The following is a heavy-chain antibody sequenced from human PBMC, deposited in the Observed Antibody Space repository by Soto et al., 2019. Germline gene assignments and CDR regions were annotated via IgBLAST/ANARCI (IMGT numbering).Heavy chain of an antibody. Sequence: VQLQESGPGLVKPSGTLSLTCAVSGGSIRSSNWWSWVRQPPGKGLEWIGEVYLGGSSNYNPSLKSRVTISVDKSKNQISLKLTSMTAADTAIYFCARARSIVGHYSGMDVWGQGTTVTVSS. D-gene: IGHD1-26*01. J-gene: IGHJ6*02. CDR3: ARARSIVGHYSGMDV. CDR2: VYLGGSS. CDR1: GGSIRSSNW. V-gene: IGHV4-4*02.